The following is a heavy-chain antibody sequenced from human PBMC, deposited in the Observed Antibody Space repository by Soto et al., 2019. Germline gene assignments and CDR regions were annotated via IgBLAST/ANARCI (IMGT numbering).Heavy chain of an antibody. CDR3: AKDLHRFGASGYDFDI. J-gene: IGHJ3*02. Sequence: GGSLRLSCAASGFTFSSYAMSWVRQAPGKGLEWVSAISGSGGSTYYADSVKGRFTISRDNSKNTLYLQMNSLRAEDTAVYYCAKDLHRFGASGYDFDIWGQGTMVTVSS. CDR1: GFTFSSYA. V-gene: IGHV3-23*01. D-gene: IGHD3-3*01. CDR2: ISGSGGST.